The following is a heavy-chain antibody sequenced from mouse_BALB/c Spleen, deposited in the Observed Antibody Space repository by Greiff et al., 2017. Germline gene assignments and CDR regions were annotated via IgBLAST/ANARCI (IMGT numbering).Heavy chain of an antibody. Sequence: VQLQQSGAELAKPGASVKMSCKASGYTFTSYWMHWVKQRPGQGLEWIGYINPSTGYTEYNQKFKDKATLTADKSSSTAYMQLSSLTSEDSAVYYCARSDYRYDNAMDYWGQGTSVTVSS. CDR3: ARSDYRYDNAMDY. CDR1: GYTFTSYW. D-gene: IGHD2-14*01. V-gene: IGHV1-7*01. J-gene: IGHJ4*01. CDR2: INPSTGYT.